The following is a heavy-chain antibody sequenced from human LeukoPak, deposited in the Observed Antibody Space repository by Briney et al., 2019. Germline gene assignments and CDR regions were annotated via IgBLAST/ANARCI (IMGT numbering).Heavy chain of an antibody. CDR1: GFIFSNAW. D-gene: IGHD4-11*01. CDR3: TAGLGKTDDDS. CDR2: VTTTAEGGPT. Sequence: GGSLRLSCEGSGFIFSNAWMRWVRQAPGKGLEWVGRVTTTAEGGPTDYGAHVRGRFTISRDDSKSTVYLQMNSLKTEDTAIYYCTAGLGKTDDDSWGQGTLVTVSS. V-gene: IGHV3-15*01. J-gene: IGHJ4*02.